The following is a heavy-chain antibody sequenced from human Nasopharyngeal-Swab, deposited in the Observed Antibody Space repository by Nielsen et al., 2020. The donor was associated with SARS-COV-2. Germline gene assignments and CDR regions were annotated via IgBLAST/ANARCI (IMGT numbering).Heavy chain of an antibody. D-gene: IGHD3-9*01. CDR3: AKEAGYYDILTGYYLSLGYGMDV. CDR2: ISYDGSNK. V-gene: IGHV3-30*18. CDR1: GFTFSSYG. Sequence: GESLKISCAASGFTFSSYGMHWVRQAPGKGLEWVAVISYDGSNKYYADFVKGRFTISRDNSKNTLYLQMNSLRAEDTAVYYCAKEAGYYDILTGYYLSLGYGMDVWGQGTTVTVSS. J-gene: IGHJ6*02.